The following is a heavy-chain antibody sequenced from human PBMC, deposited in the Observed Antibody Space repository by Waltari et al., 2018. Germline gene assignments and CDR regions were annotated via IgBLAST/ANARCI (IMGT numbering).Heavy chain of an antibody. CDR1: GGTFSSYV. CDR2: IIPILGKA. CDR3: ALYSGYDEAYYYYGMDV. J-gene: IGHJ6*02. Sequence: QVQLVQSGAEVKKPGSSVTVSCKASGGTFSSYVISWVRPAPGPGLEWMGGIIPILGKANYAQKFQGRVTITADKSTRTAYMELSSLRSEDTAVYYCALYSGYDEAYYYYGMDVWGQGTTVTVSS. D-gene: IGHD5-12*01. V-gene: IGHV1-69*10.